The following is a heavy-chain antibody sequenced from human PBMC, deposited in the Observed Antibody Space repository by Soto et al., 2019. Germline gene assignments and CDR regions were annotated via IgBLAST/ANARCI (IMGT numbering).Heavy chain of an antibody. CDR2: INAGNGNT. V-gene: IGHV1-3*01. J-gene: IGHJ6*02. CDR3: ARSTYYYYGMDV. D-gene: IGHD2-2*01. CDR1: GYNFTSYA. Sequence: QVQLVQSGAEVKKPGASVKVSCKASGYNFTSYAMHWVRQAPGQRLEWMGWINAGNGNTKYSQKFQGRVTITRDTSASTAYMELSSLRSEDTAVYYCARSTYYYYGMDVWGQGTTVTVSS.